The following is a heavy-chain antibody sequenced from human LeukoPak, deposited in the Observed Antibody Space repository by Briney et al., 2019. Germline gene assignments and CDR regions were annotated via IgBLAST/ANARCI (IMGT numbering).Heavy chain of an antibody. V-gene: IGHV1-69*05. J-gene: IGHJ6*03. CDR1: GGTFSSYA. CDR2: IIPIFGTA. CDR3: ARVPYYYDSSGPSSRYYMDV. D-gene: IGHD3-22*01. Sequence: SVKVSCKASGGTFSSYAISWVRQAPGQGLEWMGGIIPIFGTANYAQKFQGRVTMTRDMSTSTVYMELSSLRSEDTAVYYCARVPYYYDSSGPSSRYYMDVWGKGTTVTVSS.